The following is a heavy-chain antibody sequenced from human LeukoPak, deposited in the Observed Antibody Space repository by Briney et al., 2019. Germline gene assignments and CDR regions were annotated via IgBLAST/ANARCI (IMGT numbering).Heavy chain of an antibody. D-gene: IGHD6-19*01. V-gene: IGHV1-69*06. CDR3: ARDRIAVAGRKYYNYMDV. Sequence: RASVKVSCKASGGTFSSYAISWVRQAPGQGLEWMGGIIPSLGTANYAQKFKGRVTITADKSTSTAYMELSSLRSEDTAVYYCARDRIAVAGRKYYNYMDVWGKGTTVTVSS. CDR2: IIPSLGTA. J-gene: IGHJ6*03. CDR1: GGTFSSYA.